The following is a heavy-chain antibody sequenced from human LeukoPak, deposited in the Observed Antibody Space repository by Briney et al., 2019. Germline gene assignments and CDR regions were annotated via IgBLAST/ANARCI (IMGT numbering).Heavy chain of an antibody. CDR3: ARKLYYYDSSGAGWFDP. V-gene: IGHV3-66*01. D-gene: IGHD3-22*01. Sequence: GGSLRLSCAASGFTVSSNYMSWVRQAPGKGLEWVSVIYSGGSTYYADSVKGRFTISRDNSKNTLYLQMNSLRAEDTAVYRCARKLYYYDSSGAGWFDPWGQGTLVAVSS. J-gene: IGHJ5*02. CDR2: IYSGGST. CDR1: GFTVSSNY.